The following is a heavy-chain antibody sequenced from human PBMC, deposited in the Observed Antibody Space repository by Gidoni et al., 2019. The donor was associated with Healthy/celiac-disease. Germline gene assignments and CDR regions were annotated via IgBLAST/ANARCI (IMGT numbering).Heavy chain of an antibody. V-gene: IGHV3-33*01. CDR2: IWYDRSNK. D-gene: IGHD5-12*01. Sequence: QVQLVESGGGVVQPGRSLRLSCAASGLPFSSYGMHWVRQAPGKGVEWVAVIWYDRSNKYYADSVKGRFTRSRDNSKNTLYLQMNSLRAEDTAVYYCARDSSGYDPYYFDYWSQGTLVTVSS. J-gene: IGHJ4*02. CDR1: GLPFSSYG. CDR3: ARDSSGYDPYYFDY.